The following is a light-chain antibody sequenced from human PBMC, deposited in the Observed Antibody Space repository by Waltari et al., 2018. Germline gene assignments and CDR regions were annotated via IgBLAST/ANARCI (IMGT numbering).Light chain of an antibody. CDR2: GKE. J-gene: IGLJ2*01. CDR1: SLRPAY. CDR3: SSRNGVNNHML. Sequence: SSELTQDPAVSVALGQTVTIPCHGDSLRPAYANWYQLKPGQVHLLVMFGKEKRPSGIPDRISGYSSGTTSSLTITGAQAEDEADYYCSSRNGVNNHMLFAGGTKLTVL. V-gene: IGLV3-19*01.